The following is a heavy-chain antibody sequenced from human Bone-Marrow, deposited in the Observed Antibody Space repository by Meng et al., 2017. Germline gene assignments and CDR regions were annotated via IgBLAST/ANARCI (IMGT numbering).Heavy chain of an antibody. Sequence: QVHPQESGPGLVKPSGTLSLTCGVSGASVSSGYWWTWVRQPPGKGLEWIGEFHHSGTTNYNPSLRSRVTISVDTSKNQFSLRLTSVTAADTAVYYCAASPGWWRIDSWGQGTLVTVSS. CDR3: AASPGWWRIDS. V-gene: IGHV4-4*02. D-gene: IGHD6-19*01. CDR1: GASVSSGYW. CDR2: FHHSGTT. J-gene: IGHJ4*02.